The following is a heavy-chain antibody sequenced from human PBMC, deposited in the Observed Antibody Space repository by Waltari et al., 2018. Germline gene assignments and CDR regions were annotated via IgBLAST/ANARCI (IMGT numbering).Heavy chain of an antibody. CDR2: ISSSSSYI. V-gene: IGHV3-21*04. CDR1: GFTFSSYS. Sequence: EVQLVESGGGLVKPGGSLRLSCAASGFTFSSYSMNWVRQAPGKGLEWVSSISSSSSYIYYADSVKGRFTISRDNAKNSLYLQMNSLRAEDTAVYYCARDWMVRGAGAFDIWGQGTMVTVSS. J-gene: IGHJ3*02. D-gene: IGHD3-10*01. CDR3: ARDWMVRGAGAFDI.